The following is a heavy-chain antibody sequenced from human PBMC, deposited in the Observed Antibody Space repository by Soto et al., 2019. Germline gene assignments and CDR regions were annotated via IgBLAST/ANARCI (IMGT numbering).Heavy chain of an antibody. CDR1: GDSINNYY. Sequence: QVQLQESGPGLVRPSETLSLTCTVSGDSINNYYWNWIRQPPGKGLEWIGYVSYIGSTNYNPSLKSRVTISVDTSKSQFSLKLSSVTAADTADYYCARGYCSGSTCYLYYFDYWGQGTLVTVSS. D-gene: IGHD2-15*01. J-gene: IGHJ4*02. V-gene: IGHV4-59*01. CDR2: VSYIGST. CDR3: ARGYCSGSTCYLYYFDY.